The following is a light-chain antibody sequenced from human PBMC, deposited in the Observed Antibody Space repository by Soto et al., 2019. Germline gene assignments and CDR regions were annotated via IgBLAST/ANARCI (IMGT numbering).Light chain of an antibody. Sequence: EIVLTQSPGTLSLSPGERATLSCRDSQSVRSGYLAWYQHKPGQAPRLLIFGASIRSAGIPDRFTGSGSGADFTLTISRLEPEDFAVYYCQQYGSSPRTFGQGTKVESK. J-gene: IGKJ1*01. CDR1: QSVRSGY. CDR3: QQYGSSPRT. CDR2: GAS. V-gene: IGKV3-20*01.